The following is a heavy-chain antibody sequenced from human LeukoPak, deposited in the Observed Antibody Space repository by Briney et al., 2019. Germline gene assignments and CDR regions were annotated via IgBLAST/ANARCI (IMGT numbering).Heavy chain of an antibody. CDR1: GFSFSSYW. CDR2: IKPDGSEK. CDR3: ASGGGWVFNN. J-gene: IGHJ4*02. V-gene: IGHV3-7*01. D-gene: IGHD6-19*01. Sequence: GGSLRLSCAASGFSFSSYWMAWVRQAPGKGLEWVANIKPDGSEKKYGDSVKGRFTISRDNAKNSVYLQMSSLRAEETAVYYCASGGGWVFNNWGQGTLVTVSS.